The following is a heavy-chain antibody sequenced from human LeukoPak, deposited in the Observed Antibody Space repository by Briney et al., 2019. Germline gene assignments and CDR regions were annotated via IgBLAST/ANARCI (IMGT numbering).Heavy chain of an antibody. V-gene: IGHV4-34*01. D-gene: IGHD2-2*01. CDR3: ARPRLGYCSSTSCYWSLGIFDP. CDR1: GGSFSGYY. Sequence: SETLSLTCAVYGGSFSGYYWSWIRQPPGKGLKWIGEINRSGSTNYNPSLKSRVTISVDTSKNQFSLKLSSVTAADTAVYYCARPRLGYCSSTSCYWSLGIFDPWGQGTLVTVSS. CDR2: INRSGST. J-gene: IGHJ5*02.